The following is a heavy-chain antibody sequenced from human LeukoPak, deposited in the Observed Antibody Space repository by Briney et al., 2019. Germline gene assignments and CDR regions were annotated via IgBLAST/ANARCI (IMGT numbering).Heavy chain of an antibody. CDR3: ASQGY. J-gene: IGHJ4*02. Sequence: PSETLSLTCTVSGGSVSSHSWSWLRQSPGKGLEWIGYIHYSGSTDYNPSLESRVTISVDTSKNQFSLKLSSVTAADTAVYYCASQGYWGQGTLVTVSS. V-gene: IGHV4-59*02. CDR2: IHYSGST. CDR1: GGSVSSHS.